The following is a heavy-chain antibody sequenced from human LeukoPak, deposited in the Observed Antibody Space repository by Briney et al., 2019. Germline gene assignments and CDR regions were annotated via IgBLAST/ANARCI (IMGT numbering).Heavy chain of an antibody. J-gene: IGHJ4*02. CDR1: EFSVGSNY. CDR3: ARRAGAYSHPYDY. V-gene: IGHV3-53*01. Sequence: GGSLRLSCAASEFSVGSNYMTWVRQAPGKGLEWVSLIYSGGSTYYSDSVKGRFTISRDNSKNTLYLQMNSLRAEDTAVYYCARRAGAYSHPYDYWGQGTLVTVSS. D-gene: IGHD4/OR15-4a*01. CDR2: IYSGGST.